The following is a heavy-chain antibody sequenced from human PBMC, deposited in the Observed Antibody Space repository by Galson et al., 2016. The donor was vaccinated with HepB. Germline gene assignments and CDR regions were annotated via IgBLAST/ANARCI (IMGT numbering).Heavy chain of an antibody. J-gene: IGHJ6*02. V-gene: IGHV1-69*06. CDR1: GGTFSFYV. CDR2: IIPFLGTS. CDR3: AKSAGYYGSGYYYAMDV. Sequence: SVKVSCKASGGTFSFYVISWVRQAPGQGLEWTGGIIPFLGTSNYAQRFQGRVTITADKSTSTAYMELSGLRSGDTAVYYCAKSAGYYGSGYYYAMDVWGQGTTVTVSS. D-gene: IGHD3-10*01.